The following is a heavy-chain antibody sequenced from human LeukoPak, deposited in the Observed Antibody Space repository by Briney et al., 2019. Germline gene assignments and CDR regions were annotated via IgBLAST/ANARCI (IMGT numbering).Heavy chain of an antibody. CDR3: ARDRYGDPSYYYYMDV. Sequence: PSETLSLTCTVSSYSISSGYFWGWIRQPPGKGLEWIGSIYPSGSTNYNPSLEGRVTMSVDTSKNQFSLRLSAVTAADTAVYYCARDRYGDPSYYYYMDVWGKGTTVTISS. CDR2: IYPSGST. CDR1: SYSISSGYF. D-gene: IGHD4-17*01. J-gene: IGHJ6*03. V-gene: IGHV4-38-2*02.